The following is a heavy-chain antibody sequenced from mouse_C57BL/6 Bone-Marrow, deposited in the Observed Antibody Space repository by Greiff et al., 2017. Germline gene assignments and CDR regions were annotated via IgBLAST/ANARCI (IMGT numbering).Heavy chain of an antibody. Sequence: EVQLQQSGPELVKPGASVKISCKASGYTFTDYYMNWVKQSHGKSLEWIGDINPNNGGTSYNQKFKGKATLTVDKSSSTAYMELRSLTSEDSAVXYCAAYSCMDYWGQGTSVTVSS. J-gene: IGHJ4*01. V-gene: IGHV1-26*01. CDR2: INPNNGGT. CDR1: GYTFTDYY. CDR3: AAYSCMDY. D-gene: IGHD1-1*01.